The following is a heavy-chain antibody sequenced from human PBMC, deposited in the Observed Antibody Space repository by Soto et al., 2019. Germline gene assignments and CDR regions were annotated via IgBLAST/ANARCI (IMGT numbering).Heavy chain of an antibody. CDR1: GGSISSTPSY. CDR2: TYFGGST. J-gene: IGHJ4*01. D-gene: IGHD5-18*01. CDR3: AGPRHHTAMVFDY. V-gene: IGHV4-39*01. Sequence: SETLSLTCTVSGGSISSTPSYWAWIRQPPGKGLEWVGSTYFGGSTYYNPSLKSRVSISVDTSKNQISLKVSPATATDTAVYFCAGPRHHTAMVFDYGGQGPRVPVPS.